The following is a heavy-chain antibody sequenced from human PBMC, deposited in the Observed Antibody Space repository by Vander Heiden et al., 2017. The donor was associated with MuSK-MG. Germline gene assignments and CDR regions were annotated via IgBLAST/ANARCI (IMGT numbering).Heavy chain of an antibody. J-gene: IGHJ5*02. V-gene: IGHV3-33*01. D-gene: IGHD2-15*01. Sequence: QGQLVESGGGVVQPGRSRRLPCAASGFTFSAYGMHWVRQAPGKGLEWVAVIWYDGSNKYYADSVKGRFTISRDNSKNTLYLQMNSLRAEDTAVYYCAGGYCSGGSCRRYNWFDPWGQGTLVTVSS. CDR1: GFTFSAYG. CDR2: IWYDGSNK. CDR3: AGGYCSGGSCRRYNWFDP.